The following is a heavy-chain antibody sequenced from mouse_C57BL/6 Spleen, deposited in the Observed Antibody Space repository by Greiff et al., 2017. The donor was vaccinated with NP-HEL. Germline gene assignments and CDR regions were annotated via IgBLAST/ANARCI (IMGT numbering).Heavy chain of an antibody. J-gene: IGHJ1*03. D-gene: IGHD1-1*01. V-gene: IGHV1-64*01. CDR1: GYTFTSYW. CDR2: IHPNSGST. Sequence: VQLQQPGAELVKPGASVKLSCKASGYTFTSYWMHWVKQRPGQGLEWIGMIHPNSGSTNYNEKFKSKATLTVDKSSSTAYMQLSSLTSEDSAVYYCARSPYDCGSSYGYFDVWGTGTTVTVSS. CDR3: ARSPYDCGSSYGYFDV.